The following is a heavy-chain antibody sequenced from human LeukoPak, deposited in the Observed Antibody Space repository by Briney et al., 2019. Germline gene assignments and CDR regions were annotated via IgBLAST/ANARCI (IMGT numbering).Heavy chain of an antibody. CDR1: GGSISSGDYY. CDR3: ARGIVVPAAMGFDP. CDR2: IYYSGST. D-gene: IGHD2-2*01. J-gene: IGHJ5*02. V-gene: IGHV4-30-4*08. Sequence: PSETLSPTCTVSGGSISSGDYYWSWIRQPPGKGLEWIGYIYYSGSTYYNPSLKSRVTISVDTSKNQFSLKLSSVTAADTAVYYCARGIVVPAAMGFDPWGQGTLVTVSS.